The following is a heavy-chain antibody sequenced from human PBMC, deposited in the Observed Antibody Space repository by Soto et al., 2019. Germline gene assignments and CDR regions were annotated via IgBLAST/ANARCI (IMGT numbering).Heavy chain of an antibody. CDR3: ARGGTTSLDY. Sequence: GGSLRLSCKASGFSVPGFGMNWIRQAPGRGLEWVSSISSNRKYIYYASSLQGRFTASIDDASNSLFLQMESLTVEDTAVYYCARGGTTSLDYWGQGTQVTVSS. J-gene: IGHJ4*02. V-gene: IGHV3-21*06. CDR1: GFSVPGFG. CDR2: ISSNRKYI. D-gene: IGHD1-1*01.